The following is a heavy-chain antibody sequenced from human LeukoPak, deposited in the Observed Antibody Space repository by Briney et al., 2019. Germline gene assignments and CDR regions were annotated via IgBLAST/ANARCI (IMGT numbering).Heavy chain of an antibody. Sequence: GGSLRLSCAASGFTFSSYAMSWVRQAPGKGLEWVSAISGSGGSTYYADSVKGRFTISRDNSKNTLYLQMSSLRAEDTAVYYCAKAQGLYSSNWDSTTDDYWGQGTLATVSS. CDR2: ISGSGGST. J-gene: IGHJ4*02. V-gene: IGHV3-23*01. CDR3: AKAQGLYSSNWDSTTDDY. CDR1: GFTFSSYA. D-gene: IGHD6-13*01.